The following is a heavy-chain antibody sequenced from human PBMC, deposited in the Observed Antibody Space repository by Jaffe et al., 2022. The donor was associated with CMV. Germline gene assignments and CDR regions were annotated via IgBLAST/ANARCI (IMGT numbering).Heavy chain of an antibody. J-gene: IGHJ6*02. D-gene: IGHD3-9*01. V-gene: IGHV3-15*01. CDR2: IKSKTDGGTT. CDR1: GFTFSNAW. Sequence: EVQLVESGGGLVKPGGSLRLSCAASGFTFSNAWMSWVRQAPGKGLEWVGRIKSKTDGGTTDYAAPVKGRFTISRDDSKNTLYLQMNSLKTEDTAVYYCTTDVGYFDWLLAEASPYYYGMDVWGQGTTVTVSS. CDR3: TTDVGYFDWLLAEASPYYYGMDV.